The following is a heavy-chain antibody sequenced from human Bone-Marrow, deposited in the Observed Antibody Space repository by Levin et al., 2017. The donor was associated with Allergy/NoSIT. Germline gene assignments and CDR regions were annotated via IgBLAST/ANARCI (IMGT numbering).Heavy chain of an antibody. J-gene: IGHJ4*02. Sequence: GESLKISCAASGFTFTTYAMTWVRQAPGKGLEWVSSIGGGAGNTNYADSVKGRFTISRDKSKNILYLQMNSLRAEDTAVYYCAKDIFGDYGGPDYWGQGTLVTVSS. V-gene: IGHV3-23*01. CDR3: AKDIFGDYGGPDY. CDR1: GFTFTTYA. D-gene: IGHD4-17*01. CDR2: IGGGAGNT.